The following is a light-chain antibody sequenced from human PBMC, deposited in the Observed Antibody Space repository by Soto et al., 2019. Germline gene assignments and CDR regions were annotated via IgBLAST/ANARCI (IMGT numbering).Light chain of an antibody. Sequence: QSVLTQPASVSGSPGQSITISCTGTSRDVGGYNYVSWYQQHPGKAPELMIHDVSNRPSGVSNRFSGSKSGNTASLTISGLQAEDEAEYYCISYTSSSLYVFGTGTKLTVL. CDR1: SRDVGGYNY. J-gene: IGLJ1*01. CDR3: ISYTSSSLYV. CDR2: DVS. V-gene: IGLV2-14*01.